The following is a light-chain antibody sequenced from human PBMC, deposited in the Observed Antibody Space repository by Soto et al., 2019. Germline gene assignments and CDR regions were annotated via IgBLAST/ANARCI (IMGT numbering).Light chain of an antibody. Sequence: QSALTQPRSVSGSPGQSVTISCTGTSSDIGGYNYVSWYQQHPGKAPKLMIYDVSKRPSGVPDRFSGSKSGNTASLTISGLQAEDEADYYCAAWDDSLNGPYVFGTGTKLTV. CDR3: AAWDDSLNGPYV. J-gene: IGLJ1*01. CDR1: SSDIGGYNY. V-gene: IGLV2-11*01. CDR2: DVS.